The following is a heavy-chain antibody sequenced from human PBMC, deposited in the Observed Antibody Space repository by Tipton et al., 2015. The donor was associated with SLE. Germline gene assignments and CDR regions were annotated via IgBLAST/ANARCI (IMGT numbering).Heavy chain of an antibody. CDR1: GYSISSGYY. D-gene: IGHD4/OR15-4a*01. V-gene: IGHV4-38-2*02. CDR3: ARAGPEANSFDY. Sequence: TLSLTCTVSGYSISSGYYWGWIRQPPGKGLEWIGSIYHSGRTYYNPSLKSRVTISVDTSKNQFSLKLSSVTAADTAVYYCARAGPEANSFDYWGQGTLVTVSS. CDR2: IYHSGRT. J-gene: IGHJ4*02.